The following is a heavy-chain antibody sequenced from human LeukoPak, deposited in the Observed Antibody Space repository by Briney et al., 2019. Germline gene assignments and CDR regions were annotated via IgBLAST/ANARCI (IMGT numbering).Heavy chain of an antibody. D-gene: IGHD2-21*01. CDR2: INRDGTEK. V-gene: IGHV3-7*04. CDR1: GSNFSDSR. Sequence: GGSLRLSCATSGSNFSDSRMTWVRQAPGKGLQWVANINRDGTEKHFLDSVEGRFIISRDNAKKSLYLQMSSLRPQDTAVYFCVRGDWYFEAWGQGTLVTVSS. J-gene: IGHJ4*02. CDR3: VRGDWYFEA.